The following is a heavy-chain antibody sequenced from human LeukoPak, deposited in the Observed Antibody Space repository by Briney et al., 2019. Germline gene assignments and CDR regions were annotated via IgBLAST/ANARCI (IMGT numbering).Heavy chain of an antibody. J-gene: IGHJ3*01. CDR3: GRPGESTSTAFDL. CDR2: IYPGDSDT. D-gene: IGHD2-2*01. CDR1: RSSFTTNW. Sequence: GESLKISCNGSRSSFTTNWIGRVRQMPGKGLEWMGIIYPGDSDTRYSPSFQGQVTISADKSISTAYLQWSSLKASDTAMYYCGRPGESTSTAFDLWGQGTMVTVSS. V-gene: IGHV5-51*01.